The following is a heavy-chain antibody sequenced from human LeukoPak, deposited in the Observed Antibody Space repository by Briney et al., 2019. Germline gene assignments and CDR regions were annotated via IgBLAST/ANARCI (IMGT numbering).Heavy chain of an antibody. D-gene: IGHD5-24*01. CDR3: ARAVAGSWLQFWYFDY. J-gene: IGHJ4*02. CDR2: MNPNSGNT. V-gene: IGHV1-8*01. CDR1: GYTFTSYD. Sequence: ASVKASCKASGYTFTSYDINWVRQATGQGLEWMGWMNPNSGNTGYAQKFQGRVTMTRDTSISTAYMELSRLRSDDTAVYYCARAVAGSWLQFWYFDYWGQGTLVTVSS.